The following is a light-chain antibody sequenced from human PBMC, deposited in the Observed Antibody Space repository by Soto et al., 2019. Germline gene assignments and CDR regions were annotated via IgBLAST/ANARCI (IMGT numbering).Light chain of an antibody. CDR3: QQHGSSAIT. CDR2: GAS. Sequence: PGERATLSCRASPSVTNNYLAWHQHKPGQTTRLLIYGASSRATGITDRFSGSGSGTDFTLNISRLEPEDCAVYYCQQHGSSAITFGQGIRLEI. J-gene: IGKJ5*01. V-gene: IGKV3-20*01. CDR1: PSVTNNY.